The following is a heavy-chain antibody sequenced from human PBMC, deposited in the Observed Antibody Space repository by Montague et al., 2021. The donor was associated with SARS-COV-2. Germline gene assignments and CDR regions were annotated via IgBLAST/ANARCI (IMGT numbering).Heavy chain of an antibody. J-gene: IGHJ4*02. CDR3: ARDLAVVAATPFDY. CDR1: GFTFYTHW. D-gene: IGHD2-15*01. Sequence: SLRLSCAASGFTFYTHWMTWVRQAPGKGLEWVAVISYDGSNKYYADSVKGRFTISRDNSKNTLYLQMNSLRAEDTAVYYCARDLAVVAATPFDYWGQGTLVTVSS. V-gene: IGHV3-30*03. CDR2: ISYDGSNK.